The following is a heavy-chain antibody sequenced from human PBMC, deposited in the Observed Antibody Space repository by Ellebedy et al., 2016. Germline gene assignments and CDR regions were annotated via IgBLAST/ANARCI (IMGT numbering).Heavy chain of an antibody. J-gene: IGHJ6*02. CDR1: GGSISSGGSY. CDR3: ARVIAAAGMNGYYYYGMDV. CDR2: IYYSGST. Sequence: SETLSLTXTVSGGSISSGGSYWSWIRQHPGKGLEWIGYIYYSGSTYYNPSLKSRVTISVDTSKNQFSLKLSSVTAADTAVYYCARVIAAAGMNGYYYYGMDVWGQGTTVTVSS. D-gene: IGHD6-13*01. V-gene: IGHV4-31*03.